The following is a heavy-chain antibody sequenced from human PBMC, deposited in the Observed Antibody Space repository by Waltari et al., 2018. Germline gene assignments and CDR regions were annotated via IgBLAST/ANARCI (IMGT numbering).Heavy chain of an antibody. V-gene: IGHV1-69*04. Sequence: QVQLVQSGAEVKKPGSSVKVSCKASDGTFSSYAISWVRQAPGQGLEWMGGVIPILGIANYAQKFQGRVTITADESTSTAYMELSSLRSEDTAVYYCARETFGVVRGGGGYFDYWGQGTLVTVSS. CDR2: VIPILGIA. D-gene: IGHD3-3*01. CDR3: ARETFGVVRGGGGYFDY. CDR1: DGTFSSYA. J-gene: IGHJ4*02.